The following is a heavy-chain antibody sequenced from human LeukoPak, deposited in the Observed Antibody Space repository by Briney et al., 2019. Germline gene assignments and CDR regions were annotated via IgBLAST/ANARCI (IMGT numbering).Heavy chain of an antibody. D-gene: IGHD7-27*01. J-gene: IGHJ4*02. V-gene: IGHV1-2*02. CDR1: DYTFTGYY. Sequence: ASVTVSFKASDYTFTGYYMHWVRQAPGQGLEWMGWINPTSGGTNYAQKFQGRVTMTRDTSISTAYMELSRLRSDDTAVYYCARVTGDYGEEDYWGQGTLVTVSS. CDR3: ARVTGDYGEEDY. CDR2: INPTSGGT.